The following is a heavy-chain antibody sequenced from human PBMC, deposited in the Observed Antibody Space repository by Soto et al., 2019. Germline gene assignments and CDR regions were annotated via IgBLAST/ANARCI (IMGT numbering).Heavy chain of an antibody. CDR3: ASSVEGHFDY. J-gene: IGHJ4*02. V-gene: IGHV3-48*02. CDR2: ITSDTKTI. Sequence: EVQLVESGGDLVQRGGSLRLSCVASGFTFSVYSMNWVRQAPGKGLEWFSYITSDTKTIKYADSVKGRFTISRDNAKNSVYLQMNRLRDEDTAVYYCASSVEGHFDYWGQGTVVTVSS. D-gene: IGHD6-19*01. CDR1: GFTFSVYS.